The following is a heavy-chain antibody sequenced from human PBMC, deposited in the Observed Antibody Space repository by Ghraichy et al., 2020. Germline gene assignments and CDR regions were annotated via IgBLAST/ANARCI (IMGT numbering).Heavy chain of an antibody. V-gene: IGHV3-74*01. Sequence: VSRINSDGSSTSYADSVKGRFTISRDNAKNTLYLQMNSLRAEDTAVYYCARALPPLSAFDIWGQG. CDR3: ARALPPLSAFDI. CDR2: INSDGSST. J-gene: IGHJ3*02. D-gene: IGHD4/OR15-4a*01.